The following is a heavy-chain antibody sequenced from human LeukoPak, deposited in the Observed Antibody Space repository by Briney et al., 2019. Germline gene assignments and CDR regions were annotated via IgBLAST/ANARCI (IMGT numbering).Heavy chain of an antibody. J-gene: IGHJ4*02. CDR2: IYSGGST. V-gene: IGHV3-53*01. Sequence: PGGSLRLSCAASGFTVSSNYMSWVRQAPGKGLEWVSVIYSGGSTYYADSVKGRFTISRDNSKNTPYLQMNSLRAEDTAVYYCAAGDFWSGYYSWGQGTLVTVSS. CDR1: GFTVSSNY. CDR3: AAGDFWSGYYS. D-gene: IGHD3-3*01.